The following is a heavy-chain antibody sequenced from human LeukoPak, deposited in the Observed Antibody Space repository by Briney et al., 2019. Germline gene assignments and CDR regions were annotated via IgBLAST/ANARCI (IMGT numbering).Heavy chain of an antibody. CDR2: ISWNSGSI. Sequence: PGGSLRLSCAASGFTFYDYAMHWGGQAAGKGVEWGSGISWNSGSIVYADSVKGRFTISREKAKNSLYLQMNSLRAEDMAFYYCAKGLVGSSIADFFDYWGQGILVTVSS. V-gene: IGHV3-9*03. D-gene: IGHD6-6*01. J-gene: IGHJ4*02. CDR3: AKGLVGSSIADFFDY. CDR1: GFTFYDYA.